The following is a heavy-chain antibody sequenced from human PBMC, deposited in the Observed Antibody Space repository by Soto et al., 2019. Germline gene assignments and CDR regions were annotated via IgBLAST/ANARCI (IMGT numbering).Heavy chain of an antibody. CDR2: IYNGGTT. D-gene: IGHD6-13*01. CDR3: VQPTGGPVFDF. CDR1: GVSVRRFY. Sequence: PSETLSLTCTVSGVSVRRFYYSWVRQSPGKGLEWIGNIYNGGTTNYNPSLKSRVAIFVDTSKNQLSVNLTSMTAADTAKNYSVQPTGGPVFDFWGRGILVTVPS. V-gene: IGHV4-59*02. J-gene: IGHJ4*02.